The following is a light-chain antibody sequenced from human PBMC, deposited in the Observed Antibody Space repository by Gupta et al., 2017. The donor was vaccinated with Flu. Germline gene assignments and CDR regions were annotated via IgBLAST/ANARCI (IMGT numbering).Light chain of an antibody. CDR1: QSVSSY. V-gene: IGKV3-11*01. CDR3: QQRSNWPLT. Sequence: DIVLTQSPAPLSLSPGERAILSCRASQSVSSYLAWYQQKPGQAPMLLIYDASNRATGIPARCSGSGSGTDFTLTISSLEPEDFAVYYCQQRSNWPLTFGGGTKVEIK. CDR2: DAS. J-gene: IGKJ4*01.